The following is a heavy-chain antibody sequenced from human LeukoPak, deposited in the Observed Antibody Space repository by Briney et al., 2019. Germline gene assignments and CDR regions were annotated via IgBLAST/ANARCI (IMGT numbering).Heavy chain of an antibody. CDR1: GGSISSSSYY. Sequence: SETLSLTCTVSGGSISSSSYYWGWIRQPPGKGLEWIGSIYYSGSTYYNPSLKSRVTISVDTSKNQFSLKPSSVTAADTAVYYCATRPSYYDSSGYDYWGQGTLVTVSS. CDR2: IYYSGST. V-gene: IGHV4-39*01. D-gene: IGHD3-22*01. CDR3: ATRPSYYDSSGYDY. J-gene: IGHJ4*02.